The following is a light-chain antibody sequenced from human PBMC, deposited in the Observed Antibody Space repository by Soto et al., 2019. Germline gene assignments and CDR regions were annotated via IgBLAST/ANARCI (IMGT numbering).Light chain of an antibody. J-gene: IGKJ2*01. Sequence: DIQMTQSPSSLSASVGDRVTITCRASQSISSYLNWYQQKPGKAPKHLIYAASSLQSGVPSRFSGSGSGTDFTLTISSLQPEDFATYDCQQSYSTPYTFGRGTELLIK. CDR2: AAS. V-gene: IGKV1-39*01. CDR3: QQSYSTPYT. CDR1: QSISSY.